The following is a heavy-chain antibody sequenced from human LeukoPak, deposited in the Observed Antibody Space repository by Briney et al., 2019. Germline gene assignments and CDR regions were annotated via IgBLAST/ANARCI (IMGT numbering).Heavy chain of an antibody. CDR1: GFTFSNAW. CDR3: STYTSIDYYDSSCYYLLDY. J-gene: IGHJ4*02. CDR2: IKSKTDGGTT. V-gene: IGHV3-15*01. D-gene: IGHD3-22*01. Sequence: GGSLRLSCAASGFTFSNAWMGWVRQAPGKGLEWVGRIKSKTDGGTTDYAAPVKGRYTISRDDSKNTLYLQMISLKTEDAAVYYCSTYTSIDYYDSSCYYLLDYWGQGTLVTVSS.